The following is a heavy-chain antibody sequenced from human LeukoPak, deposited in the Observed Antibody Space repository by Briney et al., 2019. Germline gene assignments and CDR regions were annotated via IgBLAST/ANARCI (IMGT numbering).Heavy chain of an antibody. D-gene: IGHD3-22*01. Sequence: TSETLSLTCTVSGGSISSGSYYWSWIRQPAGKGLEWIGRISSSGSTNYNPSLKSRVTISVDTSKNQFSLKLSSVTAADTAVYFCARGPYSYDSSGAFDIWGQGTMVTVSS. CDR1: GGSISSGSYY. CDR2: ISSSGST. CDR3: ARGPYSYDSSGAFDI. V-gene: IGHV4-61*02. J-gene: IGHJ3*02.